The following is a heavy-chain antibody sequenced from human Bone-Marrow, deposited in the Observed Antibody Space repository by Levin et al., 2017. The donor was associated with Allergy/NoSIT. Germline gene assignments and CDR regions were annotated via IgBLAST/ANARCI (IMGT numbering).Heavy chain of an antibody. Sequence: TASETLSLTCTVSGGSMTDYYWTWIRQPPGKGLEWIGYVSHFGKTNYNPSLKSPVTISVDTSKNQFSLKVSSVTAADTAVYWCARRSPYKLNGVTTYFYYYMDVWGKGTTVSVSS. CDR1: GGSMTDYY. CDR3: ARRSPYKLNGVTTYFYYYMDV. V-gene: IGHV4-59*08. D-gene: IGHD1-1*01. CDR2: VSHFGKT. J-gene: IGHJ6*03.